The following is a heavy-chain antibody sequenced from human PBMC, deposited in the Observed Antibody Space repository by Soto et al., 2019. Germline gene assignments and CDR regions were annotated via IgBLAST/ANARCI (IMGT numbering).Heavy chain of an antibody. J-gene: IGHJ6*02. V-gene: IGHV3-30*18. CDR1: GFTFSSYG. Sequence: GGSLGLSCAASGFTFSSYGMHWVRQAPGKGLEGVAVISYDGRNKYYADAVKGRFTISRDNSKNTLYLQMSSLRAEDTAVNYGVKHGSRGWPYFSDTDVWCQATS. D-gene: IGHD6-19*01. CDR3: VKHGSRGWPYFSDTDV. CDR2: ISYDGRNK.